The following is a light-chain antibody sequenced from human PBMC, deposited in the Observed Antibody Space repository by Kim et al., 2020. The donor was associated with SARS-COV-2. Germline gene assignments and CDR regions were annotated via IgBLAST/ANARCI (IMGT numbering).Light chain of an antibody. CDR1: SGSIASSY. Sequence: KTVTIYCNRSSGSIASSYVQWYEQRPGSAPTTVIYEDNQRPSGVPDRISGSIDSSSNSASLTISGLKTEDEADYYCQSYDSSNPWVFGGGTQLTVL. V-gene: IGLV6-57*03. J-gene: IGLJ3*02. CDR2: EDN. CDR3: QSYDSSNPWV.